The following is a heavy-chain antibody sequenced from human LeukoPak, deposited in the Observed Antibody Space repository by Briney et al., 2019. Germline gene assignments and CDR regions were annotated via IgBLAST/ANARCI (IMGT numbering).Heavy chain of an antibody. J-gene: IGHJ4*02. CDR1: GDSISSGDYY. V-gene: IGHV4-61*02. CDR3: ARDRVGMVYAMKVRLFDY. D-gene: IGHD2-8*01. CDR2: ISSSGST. Sequence: PSQTLSLTCTVSGDSISSGDYYWSWIRQPAGKGLEWIGRISSSGSTNYNPSLKNRVTISVDTSKNQFSLKLSSVTAADTAVYYCARDRVGMVYAMKVRLFDYWGQGTLVTVSS.